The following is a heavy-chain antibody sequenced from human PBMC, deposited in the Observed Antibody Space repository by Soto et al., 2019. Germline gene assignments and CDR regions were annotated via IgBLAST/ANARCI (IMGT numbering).Heavy chain of an antibody. J-gene: IGHJ3*02. D-gene: IGHD3-3*01. V-gene: IGHV1-2*02. CDR1: GYPVTAYY. Sequence: QLHLVQSGAVVKKPGASATVSCSASGYPVTAYYMHWVRQAPGRGLEWMGGINPATGAAKYTQTFQGGVTMTRATSTSTVFMELSGLTSEDTAVFYCARGGGVGVAGSAAFDMWGQGTLVTVSS. CDR2: INPATGAA. CDR3: ARGGGVGVAGSAAFDM.